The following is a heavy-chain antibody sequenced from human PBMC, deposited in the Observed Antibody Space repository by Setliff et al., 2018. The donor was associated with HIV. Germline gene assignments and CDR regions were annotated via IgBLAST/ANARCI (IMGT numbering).Heavy chain of an antibody. CDR2: VHYSGNT. J-gene: IGHJ6*03. Sequence: TLSLTCTLFGGSISTVTYYWAWIRQPPGKGLEWIGNVHYSGNTYYTSSLQSRVIISADTSKSQFYLRLSSVTAADTGVYYCARVRGYSSSSRDFYYHNMEVWGKGTTVT. CDR3: ARVRGYSSSSRDFYYHNMEV. V-gene: IGHV4-39*02. CDR1: GGSISTVTYY. D-gene: IGHD6-6*01.